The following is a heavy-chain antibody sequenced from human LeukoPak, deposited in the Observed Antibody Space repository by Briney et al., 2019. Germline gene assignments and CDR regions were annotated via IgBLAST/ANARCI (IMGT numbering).Heavy chain of an antibody. J-gene: IGHJ2*01. CDR2: IYYSGGT. CDR1: GGSISSYY. D-gene: IGHD2-21*02. V-gene: IGHV4-59*01. Sequence: PSETLSLTCTVSGGSISSYYWSWIRQPAGKGLEWIGYIYYSGGTNYNPSLKSRVTISVDTSKNQFSLKLSSVTAADTAVYYCARGPETADWYFDLWGRGTLVTVSS. CDR3: ARGPETADWYFDL.